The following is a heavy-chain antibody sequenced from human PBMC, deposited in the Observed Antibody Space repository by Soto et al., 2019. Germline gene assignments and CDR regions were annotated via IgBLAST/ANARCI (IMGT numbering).Heavy chain of an antibody. CDR1: GFTFSSYS. CDR3: ARDLNYYYYMDV. V-gene: IGHV3-21*01. J-gene: IGHJ6*03. CDR2: ISSSSSYI. Sequence: GGSLRLSCAASGFTFSSYSMNWVRQAPGKGLEWVSSISSSSSYIYYADSVKGRFTISRDNAKNSLYLQMNSLRAEDTAVYYCARDLNYYYYMDVWGKGTTVTVSS.